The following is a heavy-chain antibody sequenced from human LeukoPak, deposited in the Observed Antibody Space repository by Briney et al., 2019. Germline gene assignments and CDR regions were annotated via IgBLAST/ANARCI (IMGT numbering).Heavy chain of an antibody. CDR3: ARGGGGTYSHGYYYYYMDV. J-gene: IGHJ6*03. CDR1: GGSFSGYF. CDR2: INHSGST. Sequence: SETLSLTCAVYGGSFSGYFWSWIRQPPGKGLEWIGEINHSGSTNYNPSLKSRVTISVDTSKNQFSLKLSSVTAADTAVYYCARGGGGTYSHGYYYYYMDVWGKGTTVTVSS. V-gene: IGHV4-34*01. D-gene: IGHD1-26*01.